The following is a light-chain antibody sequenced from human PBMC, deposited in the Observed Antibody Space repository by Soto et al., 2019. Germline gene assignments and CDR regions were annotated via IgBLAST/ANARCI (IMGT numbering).Light chain of an antibody. CDR3: TSFTATSTSV. Sequence: QSVLTQPASVSGSPGQSITISCTGTGSDVGYYNYVSWYQHHPGKAPKVMIYEVSNRPSGVSNRFSGSKSGNTASLTISGLQAEDEADYYCTSFTATSTSVFGTGTKVTVL. V-gene: IGLV2-14*01. J-gene: IGLJ1*01. CDR2: EVS. CDR1: GSDVGYYNY.